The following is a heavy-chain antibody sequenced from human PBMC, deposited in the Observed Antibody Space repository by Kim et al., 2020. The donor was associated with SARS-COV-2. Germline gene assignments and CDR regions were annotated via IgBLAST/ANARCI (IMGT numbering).Heavy chain of an antibody. CDR1: GFTFSDYY. D-gene: IGHD6-19*01. Sequence: GGSLRLSCAASGFTFSDYYMSWIRQAPGKGLEWVSYISSSSYTHYADSVKGRFTISRDNAKNSLYLQMNSLRAEDTAVYYCARVNLKAVAGKVDYWGQGTLVTVSS. J-gene: IGHJ4*02. CDR2: ISSSSYT. V-gene: IGHV3-11*05. CDR3: ARVNLKAVAGKVDY.